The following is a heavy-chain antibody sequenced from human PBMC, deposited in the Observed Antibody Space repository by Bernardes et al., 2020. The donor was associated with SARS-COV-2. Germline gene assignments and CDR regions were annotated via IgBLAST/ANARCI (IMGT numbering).Heavy chain of an antibody. Sequence: GRSLRLSCAASGFTLSTYWMHWVRQAPGKGLVWVSRINMDGSGTDYADSVKGRFTISRDNAKNTLYLQMNSLRAEDTAVYYCARENWGIDYWGQGTLVTVSS. D-gene: IGHD7-27*01. CDR2: INMDGSGT. CDR1: GFTLSTYW. V-gene: IGHV3-74*01. CDR3: ARENWGIDY. J-gene: IGHJ4*02.